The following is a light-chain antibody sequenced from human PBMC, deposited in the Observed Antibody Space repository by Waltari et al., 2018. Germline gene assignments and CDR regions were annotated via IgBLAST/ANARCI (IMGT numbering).Light chain of an antibody. CDR2: VNSDGSH. Sequence: QLVLTQSPSASASLGASVKLTCTLSSGHRSDAIAWHQQQPEKGPRYLMKVNSDGSHSKGDGIPDRFSGSSSGAERYLTISSLQSEDEADYYRQTGGHGIWVFGGGTKLTVL. CDR3: QTGGHGIWV. V-gene: IGLV4-69*01. J-gene: IGLJ3*02. CDR1: SGHRSDA.